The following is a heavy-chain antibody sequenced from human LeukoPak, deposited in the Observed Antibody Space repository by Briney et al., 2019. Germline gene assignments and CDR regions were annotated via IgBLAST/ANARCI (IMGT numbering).Heavy chain of an antibody. CDR2: IYYSGST. D-gene: IGHD3-3*01. V-gene: IGHV4-31*03. CDR3: ARGRYYDFWSGYYYFDY. Sequence: SQTLSLTCTVSGGSINSGGYYWSWIRQHPGKGLEWIGYIYYSGSTYYNPSLKSRVTISVDTSKNQFSLKLSSVTAADTAVYYCARGRYYDFWSGYYYFDYWGQGTLVTVSS. CDR1: GGSINSGGYY. J-gene: IGHJ4*02.